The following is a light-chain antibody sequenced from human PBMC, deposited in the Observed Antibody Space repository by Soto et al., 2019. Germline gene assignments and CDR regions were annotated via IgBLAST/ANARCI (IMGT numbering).Light chain of an antibody. CDR3: QQYNSYSPGMYT. CDR2: KAS. Sequence: DIQMTQAPSTLSASVGDRVTITCRASQSISSWLDWYQQKPGKAPKLLIYKASSLESGVPSRLSGSGSGTEFTLTISSLQPDDFETYYCQQYNSYSPGMYTFGQGTKLEIK. CDR1: QSISSW. V-gene: IGKV1-5*03. J-gene: IGKJ2*01.